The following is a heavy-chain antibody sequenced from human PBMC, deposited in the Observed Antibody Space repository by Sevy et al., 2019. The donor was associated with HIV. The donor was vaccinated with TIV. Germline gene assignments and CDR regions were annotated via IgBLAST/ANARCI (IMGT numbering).Heavy chain of an antibody. Sequence: GGSLRLSCEGSGFTFRSYEMNWVRQAPGKGLEWISYIYASGSPIYYSDSVRGRFTISRDDAKNSLYLQMDDLRVDDTATYYCARKVGYYYYYGMDVWGQGNTVTVSS. V-gene: IGHV3-48*03. CDR2: IYASGSPI. CDR1: GFTFRSYE. CDR3: ARKVGYYYYYGMDV. J-gene: IGHJ6*02.